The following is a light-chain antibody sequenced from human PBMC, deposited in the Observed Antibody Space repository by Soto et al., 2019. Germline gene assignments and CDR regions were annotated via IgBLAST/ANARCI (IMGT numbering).Light chain of an antibody. CDR3: QQYVGWT. V-gene: IGKV3-20*01. CDR1: HIVGSSH. Sequence: ETVMTQSPGTLSVSPGERATLSCRASHIVGSSHLAWYQQTPGQAPRLLIYGASSRATGVPDRFSGSGSGTDFTLTISRLEPEDSAVYYCQQYVGWTFGQGTKVEIK. CDR2: GAS. J-gene: IGKJ1*01.